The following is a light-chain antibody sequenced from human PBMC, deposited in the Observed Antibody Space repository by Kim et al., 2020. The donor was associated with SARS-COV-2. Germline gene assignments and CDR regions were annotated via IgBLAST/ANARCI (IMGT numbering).Light chain of an antibody. CDR3: QVWDVRSGYV. J-gene: IGLJ1*01. V-gene: IGLV3-1*01. CDR2: QDT. Sequence: SYELTQPPSVSVSPGQTASIACSGDNLGDKYTCWYQQKPGQSPVMVIYQDTKRPSGIPERFSGSNSGNTATLTISGPQAMDEADYYCQVWDVRSGYVFG. CDR1: NLGDKY.